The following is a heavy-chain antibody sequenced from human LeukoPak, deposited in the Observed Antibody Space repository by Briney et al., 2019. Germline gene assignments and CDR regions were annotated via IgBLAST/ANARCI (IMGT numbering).Heavy chain of an antibody. V-gene: IGHV4-4*07. D-gene: IGHD1-26*01. Sequence: PSETLSLTCTVSGGSVSSYYWSWIRQPAGKGLEWIGRIYTSGSTNYNPSLNGRVTMSLDKSSNKLYLHLTSVTAADTATYFCSRESGPFCPFGYWGQGTLVIVSS. CDR1: GGSVSSYY. CDR3: SRESGPFCPFGY. CDR2: IYTSGST. J-gene: IGHJ4*02.